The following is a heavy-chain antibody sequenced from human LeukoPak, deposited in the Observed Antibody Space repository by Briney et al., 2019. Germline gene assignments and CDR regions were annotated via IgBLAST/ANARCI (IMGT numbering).Heavy chain of an antibody. CDR1: GVSMKIVFYL. CDR3: ARHVDPPTITSRGDYFDP. CDR2: IFSRGRT. J-gene: IGHJ5*02. V-gene: IGHV4-39*01. Sequence: SETLSLTCSVSGVSMKIVFYLGGWVRQPPGKGLEWLATIFSRGRTFYNPSLRSRLTISVDTSNHHLSLKLTSVTAADTAVYYCARHVDPPTITSRGDYFDPWGRGTLVTVSS. D-gene: IGHD4-17*01.